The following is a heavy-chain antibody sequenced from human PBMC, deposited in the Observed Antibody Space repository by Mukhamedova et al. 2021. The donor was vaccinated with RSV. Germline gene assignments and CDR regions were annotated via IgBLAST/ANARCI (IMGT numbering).Heavy chain of an antibody. J-gene: IGHJ4*02. CDR3: AKDYGDYGFDY. CDR1: GFTFSSYG. CDR2: IWYDGSNK. Sequence: TWAGFTFSSYGMHWVRQAPGKGLEWVVVIWYDGSNKYYADSVKGRFTISRDNSKNTLYLQMNSLRAEDTAVYYCAKDYGDYGFDYWGQ. D-gene: IGHD4-17*01. V-gene: IGHV3-33*06.